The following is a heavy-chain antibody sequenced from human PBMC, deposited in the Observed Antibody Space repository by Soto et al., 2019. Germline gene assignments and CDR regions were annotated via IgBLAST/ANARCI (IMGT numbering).Heavy chain of an antibody. Sequence: SETLSLTCTVSGGSISSSSNYWGWIRQPPXKGLEWIGSIYYSGSTYYNPSLKSRVTISVDTSKNQFSLKLSSVTAADTAVYYCARQEGGIAVAGTGEGYYYYRMDVWGQGTTVTVSS. CDR3: ARQEGGIAVAGTGEGYYYYRMDV. D-gene: IGHD6-19*01. J-gene: IGHJ6*02. V-gene: IGHV4-39*01. CDR2: IYYSGST. CDR1: GGSISSSSNY.